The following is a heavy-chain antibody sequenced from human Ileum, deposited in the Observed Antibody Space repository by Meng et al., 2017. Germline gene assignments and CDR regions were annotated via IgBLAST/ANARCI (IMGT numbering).Heavy chain of an antibody. CDR3: ARGSYASGWGY. V-gene: IGHV6-1*01. CDR1: VYTFSSNSAA. CDR2: TYYRSKWYN. J-gene: IGHJ4*02. Sequence: QGNLQQSVPGLVKPSQTLSLPCAISVYTFSSNSAAWNWIMQSPSRGLEWLGRTYYRSKWYNDYAVSVKSRININPDTSKNEFSLHLNYVTPEDTGVYYCARGSYASGWGYWGQGTLVTVSS. D-gene: IGHD6-19*01.